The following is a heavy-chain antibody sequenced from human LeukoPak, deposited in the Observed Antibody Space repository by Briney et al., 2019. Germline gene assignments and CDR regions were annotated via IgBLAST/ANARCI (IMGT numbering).Heavy chain of an antibody. CDR2: ISGSRGST. Sequence: GGSLRLSCAASGFTFDSYAMTWVRQAPGKGPEWVSSISGSRGSTYYADSVKGRFTISKDNFKDVLYLQMNSLRAEDTAVYYCAKDSRGSSVRVFDCWGQGTLVTVSS. D-gene: IGHD5/OR15-5a*01. CDR1: GFTFDSYA. J-gene: IGHJ4*02. V-gene: IGHV3-23*01. CDR3: AKDSRGSSVRVFDC.